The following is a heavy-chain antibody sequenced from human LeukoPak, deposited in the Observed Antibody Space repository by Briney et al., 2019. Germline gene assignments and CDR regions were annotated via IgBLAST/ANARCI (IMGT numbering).Heavy chain of an antibody. Sequence: PGGSLRLSCAASGFTFSSYAMSWVRQAPGKGLEWVSRITGDGSSTSYADSVKGRFTVSRDNAKNTVYLQMDSLRAEDTAVYYCATERSLGYWGQGTLVTVSS. V-gene: IGHV3-74*01. CDR1: GFTFSSYA. D-gene: IGHD6-13*01. CDR2: ITGDGSST. CDR3: ATERSLGY. J-gene: IGHJ4*02.